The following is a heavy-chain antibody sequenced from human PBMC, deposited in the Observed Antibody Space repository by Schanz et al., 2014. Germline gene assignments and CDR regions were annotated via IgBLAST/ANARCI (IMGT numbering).Heavy chain of an antibody. J-gene: IGHJ3*01. CDR3: ARDEGRDGYNLAFDV. CDR2: VYMSAAST. D-gene: IGHD5-12*01. CDR1: GFTVSSHY. Sequence: EVQLVESGGGLIQPGGSLRLSCAVSGFTVSSHYMSWVRQASGKGLEWVSTVYMSAASTRYADSVKGRFIISRDSSKNTLFLQMNSLRPEDTALYFCARDEGRDGYNLAFDVWGQGTLVTVSS. V-gene: IGHV3-53*01.